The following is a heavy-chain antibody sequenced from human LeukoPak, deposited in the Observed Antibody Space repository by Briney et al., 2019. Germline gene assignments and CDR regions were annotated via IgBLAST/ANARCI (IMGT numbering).Heavy chain of an antibody. V-gene: IGHV1-18*01. J-gene: IGHJ4*02. Sequence: GASVKVSCKASGYTFTSYGISWVRQAPGQGLEWMGWISAYNGNTNYVQKLQGRVTITADESTSTAYMELSSLRSEDTAVYYCAVSPGDPYYFDYWGQGTLVTVSS. D-gene: IGHD3-10*01. CDR1: GYTFTSYG. CDR3: AVSPGDPYYFDY. CDR2: ISAYNGNT.